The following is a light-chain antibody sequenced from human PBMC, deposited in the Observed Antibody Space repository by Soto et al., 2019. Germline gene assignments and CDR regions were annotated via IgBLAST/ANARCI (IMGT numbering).Light chain of an antibody. Sequence: EIVLTHSPGTLSLSPGERATLSCRASQSIDSSYVAWYRPKPGQAPTRLIYGPSRTATGVSDRFSGSWSGTDFALSISRLEPEDFAVYFCQLAGTFGPGAKVEVK. V-gene: IGKV3-20*01. CDR1: QSIDSSY. J-gene: IGKJ3*01. CDR2: GPS. CDR3: QLAGT.